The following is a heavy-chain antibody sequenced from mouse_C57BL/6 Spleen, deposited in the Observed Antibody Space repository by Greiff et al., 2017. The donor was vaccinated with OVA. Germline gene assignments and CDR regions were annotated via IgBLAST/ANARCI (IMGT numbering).Heavy chain of an antibody. CDR2: IDPSDSET. CDR1: GYTFTSYW. J-gene: IGHJ3*01. Sequence: QVQLKQPGAELVRPGSSVKLSCKASGYTFTSYWMHWVKQRPIQGLEWIGNIDPSDSETHYNQKFKDKATLTVDKSSSTAYMQLSSLTSEDSAVYYCARKAAQATWFAYWGQGTLVTVSA. V-gene: IGHV1-52*01. D-gene: IGHD3-2*02. CDR3: ARKAAQATWFAY.